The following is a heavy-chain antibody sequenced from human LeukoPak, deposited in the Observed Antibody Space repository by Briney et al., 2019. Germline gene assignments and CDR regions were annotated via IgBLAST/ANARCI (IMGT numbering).Heavy chain of an antibody. D-gene: IGHD3-9*01. Sequence: SGPTLVKPPQTLALTCTVSGFSLGTGGVGGGWIRQPPGKALEWLSTIYWDDDKRYSPSLKSRPTIHKDTTKNQVGLTMTNMDPVDTATYYCAHRRLRYCDWFMDVWGKGTTVTVSS. J-gene: IGHJ6*03. CDR3: AHRRLRYCDWFMDV. V-gene: IGHV2-5*02. CDR2: IYWDDDK. CDR1: GFSLGTGGVG.